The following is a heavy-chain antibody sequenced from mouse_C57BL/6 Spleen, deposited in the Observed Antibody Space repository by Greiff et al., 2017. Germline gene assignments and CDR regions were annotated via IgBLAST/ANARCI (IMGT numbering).Heavy chain of an antibody. D-gene: IGHD4-1*01. CDR2: INYDGSST. CDR3: AREEKDWNWYFDV. CDR1: GFTFSDYY. V-gene: IGHV5-16*01. J-gene: IGHJ1*03. Sequence: DVQLVESEGGLVQPGSSMKLSCTASGFTFSDYYMAWVRQVPEKGLEWVANINYDGSSTYYLDSLKSRFIISRDNAKNILYLQMSSLKSEDTATYYCAREEKDWNWYFDVWGTGTTVTVSS.